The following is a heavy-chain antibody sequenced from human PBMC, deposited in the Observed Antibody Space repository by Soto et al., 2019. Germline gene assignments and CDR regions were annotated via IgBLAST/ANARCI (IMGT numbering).Heavy chain of an antibody. V-gene: IGHV3-13*01. CDR1: GFTFSSYD. CDR3: ARGANYYGSGSYSDAFDI. J-gene: IGHJ3*02. CDR2: IGTAGDT. Sequence: GGSLRLSCAASGFTFSSYDMHWVRQATGKGLEWVSAIGTAGDTYYPGSVKGRFTISRENAKNSLYLQMNSLRAGDTAVYYCARGANYYGSGSYSDAFDIWGQGTMVTVSS. D-gene: IGHD3-10*01.